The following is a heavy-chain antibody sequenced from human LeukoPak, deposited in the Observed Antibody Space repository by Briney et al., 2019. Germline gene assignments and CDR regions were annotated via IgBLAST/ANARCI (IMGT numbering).Heavy chain of an antibody. Sequence: GGSLRLSCAASGFTFSSYAMSWVRQAPGKGLEWVSAISGSGGSTYYADSVKGRFTISRDNSKNTLYLQMNSLRAEDTAVYYCAKDHGYSYGYNWFDPWGQGTLVTVSS. J-gene: IGHJ5*02. CDR2: ISGSGGST. CDR3: AKDHGYSYGYNWFDP. CDR1: GFTFSSYA. D-gene: IGHD5-18*01. V-gene: IGHV3-23*01.